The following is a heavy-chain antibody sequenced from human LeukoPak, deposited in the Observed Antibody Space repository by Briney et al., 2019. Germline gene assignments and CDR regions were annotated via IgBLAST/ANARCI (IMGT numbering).Heavy chain of an antibody. CDR1: GYTITGYY. CDR3: AREESGGYFDY. J-gene: IGHJ4*02. D-gene: IGHD2-8*02. V-gene: IGHV1-46*01. Sequence: ASVKVSCKAFGYTITGYYIHWVRQAPGQGLEWMGLINPTGSSTNYAQKFRGRVTMTRDTSTTTVYMELSSLRSEDTAVYYCAREESGGYFDYWGQGTLVTVSS. CDR2: INPTGSST.